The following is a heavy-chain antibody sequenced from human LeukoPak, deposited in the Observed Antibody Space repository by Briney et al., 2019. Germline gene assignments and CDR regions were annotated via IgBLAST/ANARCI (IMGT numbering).Heavy chain of an antibody. Sequence: GESLKISCKGSGYSFTSYWIGWVRQMPGKGLEWMGIIYPGDSDTRYSPSFQGQVTISADKSISTAYLQWSSLKASDTAMYYCARRCGPYYDSSSYWEYFDYWGQGTLVTVSS. D-gene: IGHD3-22*01. CDR2: IYPGDSDT. CDR1: GYSFTSYW. V-gene: IGHV5-51*01. CDR3: ARRCGPYYDSSSYWEYFDY. J-gene: IGHJ4*02.